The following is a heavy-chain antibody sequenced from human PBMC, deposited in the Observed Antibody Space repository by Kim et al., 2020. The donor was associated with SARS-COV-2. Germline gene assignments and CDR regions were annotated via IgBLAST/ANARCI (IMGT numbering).Heavy chain of an antibody. J-gene: IGHJ3*01. CDR3: ARDVGLATMIGDV. CDR2: IRADESKK. CDR1: GFTFSPFA. Sequence: GGSLRLSCTASGFTFSPFAMHWVRQAPGKGLEWVAVIRADESKKYYAESVKDRFSVSRDNAKNTLYLQMNSLRAEDTAVYYCARDVGLATMIGDVWG. V-gene: IGHV3-33*01. D-gene: IGHD2-21*01.